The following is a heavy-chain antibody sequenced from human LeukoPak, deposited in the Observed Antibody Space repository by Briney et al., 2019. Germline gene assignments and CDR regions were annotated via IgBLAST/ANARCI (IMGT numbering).Heavy chain of an antibody. CDR2: IYPGDSDT. D-gene: IGHD6-19*01. CDR3: ARPAGIAVAGTDAFDI. V-gene: IGHV5-51*01. CDR1: GYSFATQW. J-gene: IGHJ3*02. Sequence: GESLKISCKGSGYSFATQWIGWVRQMPGKGLEWMGIIYPGDSDTRYSPSFQGQVTISADKSISTAYLQWSSLKASDTAMYYCARPAGIAVAGTDAFDIWGQGTMVTVSS.